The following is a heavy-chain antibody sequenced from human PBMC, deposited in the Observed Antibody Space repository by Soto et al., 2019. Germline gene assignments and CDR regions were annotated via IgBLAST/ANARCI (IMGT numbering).Heavy chain of an antibody. CDR1: GFTFDDYA. CDR2: ISWNSGSI. CDR3: AKAHRWSYNWFDP. V-gene: IGHV3-9*01. D-gene: IGHD2-15*01. Sequence: EVQLVESGGGLVQPGRSLRLSCAASGFTFDDYAMHWVRQAPGKGLEWVSGISWNSGSIGYADSVKGRFTISRDNAKNSLYLQMNSLRAEDTALYYCAKAHRWSYNWFDPWGQGTLVTVSS. J-gene: IGHJ5*02.